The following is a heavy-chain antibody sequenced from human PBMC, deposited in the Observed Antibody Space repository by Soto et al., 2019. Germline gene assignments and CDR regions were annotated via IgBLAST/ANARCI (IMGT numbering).Heavy chain of an antibody. Sequence: EVQLLESGGRLVQPGGSLRLSCAASGFIFSTDALNWVRQAPGKGLEWVSGISGGGDNTYYADSVKGRFTISRDNSKNTLYLQMNYVRVEDTAVYYCAKSPRRGYEPPWDYWGQGTLVTVSS. D-gene: IGHD2-2*01. J-gene: IGHJ4*02. CDR3: AKSPRRGYEPPWDY. CDR2: ISGGGDNT. V-gene: IGHV3-23*01. CDR1: GFIFSTDA.